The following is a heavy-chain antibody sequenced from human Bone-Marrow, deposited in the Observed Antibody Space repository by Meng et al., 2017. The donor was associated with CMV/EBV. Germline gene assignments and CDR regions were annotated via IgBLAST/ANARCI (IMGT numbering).Heavy chain of an antibody. D-gene: IGHD2-2*01. V-gene: IGHV1-2*02. CDR3: ARVPDYCSSTSCSHDAFDI. CDR2: INPNRGGT. CDR1: GYTFTGYY. J-gene: IGHJ3*02. Sequence: ASVKVSCKASGYTFTGYYMHWVRQAPGQGLEWMGWINPNRGGTNDAQKFQGRVTMTRDTSISTAYMELSRLRSEDTAVYYCARVPDYCSSTSCSHDAFDIWGQGTMVTVSS.